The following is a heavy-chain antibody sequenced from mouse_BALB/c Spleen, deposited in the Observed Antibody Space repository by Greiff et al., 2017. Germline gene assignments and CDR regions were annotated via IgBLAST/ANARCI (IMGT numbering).Heavy chain of an antibody. Sequence: DVQLVESGGGLVKLGGSLKLSCAASGFTFSSYYMSWVRQTPEKRLELVAAINSNGGSTYYPDTVKGRFTISRDNAKNTLYLQMSSLKSEDTALYYCARQDYGFDYWGQGTTLTVSS. J-gene: IGHJ2*01. V-gene: IGHV5-6-2*01. CDR2: INSNGGST. CDR3: ARQDYGFDY. D-gene: IGHD2-4*01. CDR1: GFTFSSYY.